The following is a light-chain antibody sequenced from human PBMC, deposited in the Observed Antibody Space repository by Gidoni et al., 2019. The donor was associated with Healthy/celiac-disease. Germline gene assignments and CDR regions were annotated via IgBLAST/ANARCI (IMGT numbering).Light chain of an antibody. J-gene: IGKJ3*01. Sequence: DIVMTQSPDSLAVSLGERATINCKPSQSVLYSSNNKNYLAWYQQKPGQPPKLLIYWASTRESGVPDRFSGSGSGTDFTLTISRLQAEDVAVYYCQQYYSTPPTFTFGPGTKVDIK. CDR1: QSVLYSSNNKNY. V-gene: IGKV4-1*01. CDR2: WAS. CDR3: QQYYSTPPTFT.